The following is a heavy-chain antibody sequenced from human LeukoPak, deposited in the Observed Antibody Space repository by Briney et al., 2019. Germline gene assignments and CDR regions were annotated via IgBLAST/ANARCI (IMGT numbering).Heavy chain of an antibody. Sequence: GGSLRLSCAASGFTFSSYAMSWVRQAPGKGLEWFSAISGSGGSTYYADSVKGRFIISRDNSKNTLYLQMNSLRAEDTAVYYCATQGVAIVVVVAATREFDYWGQGTLVTVSS. J-gene: IGHJ4*02. CDR3: ATQGVAIVVVVAATREFDY. D-gene: IGHD2-15*01. CDR2: ISGSGGST. CDR1: GFTFSSYA. V-gene: IGHV3-23*01.